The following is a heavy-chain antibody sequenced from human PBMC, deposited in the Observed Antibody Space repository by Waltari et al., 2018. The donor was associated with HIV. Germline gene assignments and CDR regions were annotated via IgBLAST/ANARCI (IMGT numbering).Heavy chain of an antibody. CDR2: ISLDGGST. J-gene: IGHJ6*02. D-gene: IGHD3-10*01. CDR1: GFTFDDYT. CDR3: AKDLSYGSGSYLAVPAADYGMDV. Sequence: EVQLVESGGVVVQPGGSLRLSCAASGFTFDDYTMHWVRQAPGKGLEWVSLISLDGGSTYYADSVKGRFTISRDNSKNSLYLQMNSLRTEDTALYYCAKDLSYGSGSYLAVPAADYGMDVWGQGTTVTVSS. V-gene: IGHV3-43*01.